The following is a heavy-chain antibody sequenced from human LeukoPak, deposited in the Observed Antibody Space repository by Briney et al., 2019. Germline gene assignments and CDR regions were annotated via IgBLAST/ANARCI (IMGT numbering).Heavy chain of an antibody. J-gene: IGHJ4*02. CDR1: GFALSGSW. CDR2: INSDGSST. Sequence: GGSLRLSCAASGFALSGSWMHWVRQAPGKGLVWVSRINSDGSSTRYADSVKGRFTISRDNAKNTLYLQMNSLRAEDTAVYYCGRELDWLPTLDYWGQGTLVTVSS. D-gene: IGHD3-9*01. CDR3: GRELDWLPTLDY. V-gene: IGHV3-74*01.